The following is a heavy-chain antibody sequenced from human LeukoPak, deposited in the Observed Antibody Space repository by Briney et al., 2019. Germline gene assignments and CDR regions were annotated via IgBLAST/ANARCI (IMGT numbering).Heavy chain of an antibody. CDR1: GYTFTSYD. CDR3: ARGPSIEKGILNWFDP. Sequence: ASVKVSRKASGYTFTSYDINWVRQATGQGLEWMGWTNPNSGNTGYAQKFQGRVTMTRNTSISTAYMELSSLRSEDTAVYYCARGPSIEKGILNWFDPWGQGTLVTVSS. CDR2: TNPNSGNT. D-gene: IGHD5-24*01. V-gene: IGHV1-8*01. J-gene: IGHJ5*02.